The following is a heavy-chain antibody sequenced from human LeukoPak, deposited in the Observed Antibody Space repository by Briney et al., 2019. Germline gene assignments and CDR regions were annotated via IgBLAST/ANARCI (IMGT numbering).Heavy chain of an antibody. CDR3: ARRGYDFWSGYFDY. CDR2: IYSGGST. J-gene: IGHJ4*02. CDR1: GFTVSSNY. D-gene: IGHD3-3*01. V-gene: IGHV3-53*01. Sequence: GGSLRLSCAASGFTVSSNYMSRVRQAPGKGLEWVSVIYSGGSTYYADSVKGRFTISRDNSKNTLYLQMNSLRAEDTAVYYCARRGYDFWSGYFDYWGQGTLVTVSS.